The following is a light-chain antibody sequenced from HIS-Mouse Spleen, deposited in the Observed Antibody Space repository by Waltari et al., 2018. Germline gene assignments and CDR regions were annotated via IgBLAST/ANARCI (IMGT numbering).Light chain of an antibody. CDR1: SSDVGGVNY. Sequence: QSALTHPASVSGSPGQSSTISCTGTSSDVGGVNYVSWYQQHPGKAPKPMIYDVSNRPSGVSTRFSGSKSGNTASLTISGLQAEDEADYYCSSYTSSSTLVVFGGGTKLTVL. J-gene: IGLJ2*01. CDR3: SSYTSSSTLVV. V-gene: IGLV2-14*03. CDR2: DVS.